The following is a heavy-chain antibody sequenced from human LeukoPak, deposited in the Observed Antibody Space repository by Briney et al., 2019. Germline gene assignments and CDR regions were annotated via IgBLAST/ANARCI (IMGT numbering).Heavy chain of an antibody. CDR2: ISGSGAYT. D-gene: IGHD5-18*01. CDR3: AKETGASYDYPLDY. CDR1: GFTFSTYA. Sequence: GGSLRLSCAASGFTFSTYATSWVRQAPGKGLKWVSTISGSGAYTFYADSVKGRFTISRDNSKNTLYLQMNSLRDEDTAVYYCAKETGASYDYPLDYWGQRTLVTVSS. V-gene: IGHV3-23*01. J-gene: IGHJ4*02.